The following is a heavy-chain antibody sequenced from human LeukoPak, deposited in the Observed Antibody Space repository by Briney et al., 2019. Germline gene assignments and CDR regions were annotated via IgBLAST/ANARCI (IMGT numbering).Heavy chain of an antibody. V-gene: IGHV4-61*08. CDR3: AKWANGRQAFDI. J-gene: IGHJ3*02. D-gene: IGHD2-8*01. CDR1: GGSISSGGYY. CDR2: VYYSGST. Sequence: SETLSLTCTVPGGSISSGGYYWSWIRQHPGKGLEWIGYVYYSGSTTYNPSLKSRVTMSVDTSKNQFSLKLISVTAADTAVYYCAKWANGRQAFDIWGQGTMVTASS.